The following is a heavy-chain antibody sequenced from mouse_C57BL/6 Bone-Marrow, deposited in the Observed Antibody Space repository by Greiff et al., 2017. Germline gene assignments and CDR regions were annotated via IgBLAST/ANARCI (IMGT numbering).Heavy chain of an antibody. CDR3: ARSPSIYDCGSGAWFAY. D-gene: IGHD1-1*01. CDR1: GYTFTSYW. J-gene: IGHJ3*01. CDR2: IHPNSGST. V-gene: IGHV1-64*01. Sequence: VQLQQPGAELVKPGASVKLSCKASGYTFTSYWMHWVKQRPGQGLEWIGMIHPNSGSTNYNEKFKSKATLTVDKSSSTAYMQLSSLTSEDSAVYYCARSPSIYDCGSGAWFAYWGQGTLVTVSA.